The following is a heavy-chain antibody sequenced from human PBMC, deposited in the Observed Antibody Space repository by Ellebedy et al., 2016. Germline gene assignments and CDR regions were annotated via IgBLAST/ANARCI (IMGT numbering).Heavy chain of an antibody. CDR1: GGSISSYY. CDR3: ARGMGSWYRAAFDI. Sequence: SETLSLTCTVSGGSISSYYWSWIRQPPGKGLEWVGYIYYSGSTNYNPSLKSRVTISVDTSKNQFSLKLSSVTAADTAVYYCARGMGSWYRAAFDIWGQGTMVTVSS. D-gene: IGHD6-13*01. J-gene: IGHJ3*02. V-gene: IGHV4-59*01. CDR2: IYYSGST.